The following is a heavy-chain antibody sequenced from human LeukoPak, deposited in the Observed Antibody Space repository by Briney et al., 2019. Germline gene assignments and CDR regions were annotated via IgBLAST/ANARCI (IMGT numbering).Heavy chain of an antibody. J-gene: IGHJ6*02. CDR1: GYRFTNDW. CDR3: ASVSRTTYYYFGMDV. Sequence: GESLKISCKGSGYRFTNDWIAWVRQMPGKGLDWMGIINPGDSDTKYSPPFQGQVTISADRSLSIVYLQWNSLKASDTAIYYCASVSRTTYYYFGMDVWGQGTTVTVSS. V-gene: IGHV5-51*01. CDR2: INPGDSDT. D-gene: IGHD3/OR15-3a*01.